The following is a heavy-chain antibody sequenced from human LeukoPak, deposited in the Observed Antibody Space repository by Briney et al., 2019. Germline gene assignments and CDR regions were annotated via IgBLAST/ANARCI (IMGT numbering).Heavy chain of an antibody. CDR1: GYTFSGYG. V-gene: IGHV1-18*01. J-gene: IGHJ4*02. Sequence: ASVKVSCKASGYTFSGYGISWLRQAPGQGLEWMGWISGYNGNTNFAQKFQGRVTMTKDSSTNTVYMELTSLRSDDTAVYYCARGGSSAPSPNFDYWGQGALVTVSS. CDR2: ISGYNGNT. D-gene: IGHD2-15*01. CDR3: ARGGSSAPSPNFDY.